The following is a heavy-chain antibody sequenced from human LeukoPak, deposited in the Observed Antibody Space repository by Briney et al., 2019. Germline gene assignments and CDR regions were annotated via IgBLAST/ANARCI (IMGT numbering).Heavy chain of an antibody. V-gene: IGHV4-34*01. CDR2: INHSGST. D-gene: IGHD6-19*01. CDR1: GGSFSGYY. CDR3: ASPPGRSGDY. J-gene: IGHJ4*02. Sequence: SETLSLTCAVYGGSFSGYYWSWIRQPPGKGLEWIGEINHSGSTNYNPSLKSRVTISVDTPKNQFSLKLSSVTAADTAVYYCASPPGRSGDYWGQGTLVTVSS.